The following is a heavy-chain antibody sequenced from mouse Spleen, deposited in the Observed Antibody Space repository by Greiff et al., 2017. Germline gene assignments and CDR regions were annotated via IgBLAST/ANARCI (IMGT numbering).Heavy chain of an antibody. Sequence: EVKLVESGGGLVKPGGSLKLSCAASGFTFSSYAMSWVRQTPEKRLEWVATISSGGGNTYYPDSVKGRFTISRDNAKNTLYLQMSSLKSEDTAMYYCARPSFAYWGQGTLVTVSA. V-gene: IGHV5-9*04. D-gene: IGHD1-2*01. J-gene: IGHJ3*01. CDR3: ARPSFAY. CDR2: ISSGGGNT. CDR1: GFTFSSYA.